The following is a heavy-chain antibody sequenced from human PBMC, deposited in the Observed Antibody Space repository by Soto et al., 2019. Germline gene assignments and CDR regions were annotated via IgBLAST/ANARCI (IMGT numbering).Heavy chain of an antibody. Sequence: AAVMVSCRASGYTFTSYAMHWVRRAPGQRLEWMGWINAGNGNTKYSQKFQGRVTITRDTSTSTAYMELSSLRSEDTAVYYCARVLPKEGRPYCSSTSCYLRAFDIWGQGTMVTVSS. J-gene: IGHJ3*02. D-gene: IGHD2-2*01. CDR1: GYTFTSYA. V-gene: IGHV1-3*01. CDR3: ARVLPKEGRPYCSSTSCYLRAFDI. CDR2: INAGNGNT.